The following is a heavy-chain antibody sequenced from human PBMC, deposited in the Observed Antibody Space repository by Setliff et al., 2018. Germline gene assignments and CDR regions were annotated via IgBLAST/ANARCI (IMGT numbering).Heavy chain of an antibody. CDR1: GFTFSNYA. D-gene: IGHD1-26*01. J-gene: IGHJ4*01. V-gene: IGHV3-23*01. CDR2: ISDSGGST. CDR3: AKSPGSGTY. Sequence: PGGSLRLSCAASGFTFSNYALSWVRQAPGKGLEWVSAISDSGGSTYYADSVKGRFTISRDNSKNTLYLQMNSLRAEDTAVYYCAKSPGSGTYWGHGALVTVSS.